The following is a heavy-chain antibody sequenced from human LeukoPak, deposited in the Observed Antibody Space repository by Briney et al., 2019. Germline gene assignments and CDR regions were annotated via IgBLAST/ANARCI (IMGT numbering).Heavy chain of an antibody. J-gene: IGHJ4*02. CDR3: AKNPARSSWYGRLDY. V-gene: IGHV3-23*01. Sequence: GGSLRLSCAASGFTFNTYGMNWVRQAPGKGLEWVSAVSGSGSTTYYADSVKGRFTISRDNSKNTVYLQMNSPRAEDTAVYYCAKNPARSSWYGRLDYWGQGTLVTVSS. D-gene: IGHD6-13*01. CDR2: VSGSGSTT. CDR1: GFTFNTYG.